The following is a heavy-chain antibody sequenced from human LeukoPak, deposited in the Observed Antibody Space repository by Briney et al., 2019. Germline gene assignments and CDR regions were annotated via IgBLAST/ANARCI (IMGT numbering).Heavy chain of an antibody. CDR2: IHSTSGSI. CDR1: GFTFSSYH. D-gene: IGHD3-9*01. Sequence: PGGSLRLSCAASGFTFSSYHMNWVRQAPGKGLEWLSYIHSTSGSIHYADSVKGRFTISRDNARNSPYLQMNSLRAEDTAVYYCSRVVQDVTGADYWGQGTPVTVSS. V-gene: IGHV3-48*01. J-gene: IGHJ4*02. CDR3: SRVVQDVTGADY.